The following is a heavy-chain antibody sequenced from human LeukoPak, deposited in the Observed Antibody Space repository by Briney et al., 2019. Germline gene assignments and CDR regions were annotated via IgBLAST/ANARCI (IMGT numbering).Heavy chain of an antibody. Sequence: SETLSLTCTVSGGSISSYYWSWIRQPPGKGLEWIGYIYYSGSTNYNPSLKGRVTISVDTSKNQFSLKLSSVTAADTAVYYCARDASYGGYYYGMDVWGQGTTVTVSS. CDR3: ARDASYGGYYYGMDV. CDR1: GGSISSYY. J-gene: IGHJ6*02. D-gene: IGHD4-23*01. CDR2: IYYSGST. V-gene: IGHV4-59*01.